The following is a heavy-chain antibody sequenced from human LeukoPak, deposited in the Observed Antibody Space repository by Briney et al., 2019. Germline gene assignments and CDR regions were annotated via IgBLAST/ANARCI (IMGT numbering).Heavy chain of an antibody. Sequence: ASVKVSCKASGYTFTGYYMHWVRQAPGQGLEWMGWINSNSGGTNYAQKFQGRVTMSRDTSISTVYMELSRLRSDDTAVYYCARVGLRYCSSTPCPRHTYYSDWWGQGTLVTVSS. D-gene: IGHD2-2*01. CDR1: GYTFTGYY. V-gene: IGHV1-2*02. J-gene: IGHJ4*02. CDR3: ARVGLRYCSSTPCPRHTYYSDW. CDR2: INSNSGGT.